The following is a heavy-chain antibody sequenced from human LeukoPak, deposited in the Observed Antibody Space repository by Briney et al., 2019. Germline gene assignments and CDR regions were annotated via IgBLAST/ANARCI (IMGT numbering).Heavy chain of an antibody. CDR1: GYTFTSYA. CDR2: INTNTGNP. Sequence: ASVKVSCKASGYTFTSYAMNWVRQAPGQGLGWMGWINTNTGNPTYAQGFTGRFVFSLDTSVSTAYLQISSLKAEDTAVYYCARDHCTNGVCYPDYWGQGTLVTVSS. CDR3: ARDHCTNGVCYPDY. V-gene: IGHV7-4-1*02. J-gene: IGHJ4*02. D-gene: IGHD2-8*01.